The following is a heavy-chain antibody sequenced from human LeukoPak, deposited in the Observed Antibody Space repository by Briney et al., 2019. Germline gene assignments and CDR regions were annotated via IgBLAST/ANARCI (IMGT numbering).Heavy chain of an antibody. CDR1: GYFISSGYY. Sequence: PSETLSLTCNVSGYFISSGYYWGWIRQFPGKGLEWIGSIYQSGKTYYNPSLKSRVTISLDTSKNQFSLNLVSVTATDTAVYYCTRAPFSDGSPVDYWGQGILVPVPS. J-gene: IGHJ4*02. CDR3: TRAPFSDGSPVDY. D-gene: IGHD5-24*01. CDR2: IYQSGKT. V-gene: IGHV4-38-2*02.